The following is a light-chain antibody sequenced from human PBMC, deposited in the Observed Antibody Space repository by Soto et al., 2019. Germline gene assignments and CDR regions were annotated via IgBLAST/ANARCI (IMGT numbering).Light chain of an antibody. CDR3: QQANTFPT. J-gene: IGKJ1*01. CDR1: QDIRSW. CDR2: AAS. Sequence: DIQMTQSPSSVSASVGDRVTITCRASQDIRSWLAWYQQKPGKAPNLLIYAASTLRSGVPSRFSGSGSGTDFTLTISRLQAEDFAVYYCQQANTFPTFGQGTKVEIK. V-gene: IGKV1-12*01.